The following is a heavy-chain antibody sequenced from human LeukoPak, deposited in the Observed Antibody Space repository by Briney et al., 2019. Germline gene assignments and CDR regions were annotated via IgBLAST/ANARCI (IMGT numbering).Heavy chain of an antibody. Sequence: PGGSLRLSCAASGFTFSSDALSSVRQAPGKGLEWVSLISGSGGRTDYADSVKGRFTISRDNSKNTLYLQMNSLKAEDTAVYYCAKHVRTSVWFFDFWGQGTLVTVSS. CDR3: AKHVRTSVWFFDF. D-gene: IGHD6-19*01. CDR1: GFTFSSDA. CDR2: ISGSGGRT. V-gene: IGHV3-23*01. J-gene: IGHJ4*02.